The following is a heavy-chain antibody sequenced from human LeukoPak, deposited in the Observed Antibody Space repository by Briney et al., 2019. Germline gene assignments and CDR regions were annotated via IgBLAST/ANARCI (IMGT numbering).Heavy chain of an antibody. CDR2: IWYDGSNK. J-gene: IGHJ4*02. V-gene: IGHV3-33*01. Sequence: PGGSLRLSCAASGFTFSNYGMHWVRQAPGKGLEWVAVIWYDGSNKYYADSVKGRFTISRDNTKNTLNLQMNSLRAEDTAVYYCARGYYYDSSGYYSVDYWGQGTLVTVSX. D-gene: IGHD3-22*01. CDR3: ARGYYYDSSGYYSVDY. CDR1: GFTFSNYG.